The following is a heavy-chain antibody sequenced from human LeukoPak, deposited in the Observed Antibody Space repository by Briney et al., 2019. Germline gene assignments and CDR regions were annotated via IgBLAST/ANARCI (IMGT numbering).Heavy chain of an antibody. Sequence: SETLSLTCTVSGVSISGYYWSWIRQPPGKGLEWIGYIYFSGSTNYNPSLKSRVTISVDTSKNQFSLKLSSVTAADTAVYHCARHDRREYTDYYYYGMDVWGQGTTVTVSS. D-gene: IGHD1-14*01. V-gene: IGHV4-59*08. CDR3: ARHDRREYTDYYYYGMDV. J-gene: IGHJ6*02. CDR2: IYFSGST. CDR1: GVSISGYY.